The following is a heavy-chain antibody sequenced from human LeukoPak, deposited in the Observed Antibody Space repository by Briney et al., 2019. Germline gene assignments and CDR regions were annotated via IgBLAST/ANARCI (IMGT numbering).Heavy chain of an antibody. CDR3: ARENGQNDAFDI. CDR1: GGSFSGYY. Sequence: PSETLSHTCAVYGGSFSGYYWSWIRQPPGKGLEWIGEINHSGSTNYNPSLKSRVTISVDTSKNQFSLKLSSVTAADTAVYYCARENGQNDAFDIWGQGTMVTVSS. J-gene: IGHJ3*02. V-gene: IGHV4-34*01. CDR2: INHSGST.